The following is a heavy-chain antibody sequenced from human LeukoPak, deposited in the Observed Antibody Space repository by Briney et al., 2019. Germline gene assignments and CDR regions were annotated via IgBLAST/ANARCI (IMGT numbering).Heavy chain of an antibody. CDR1: GFTFSSYE. Sequence: GSLRLSCAASGFTFSSYEMNWVRQAPGKGLEWIGYIYYSGSTNYNPSLKSRVTISVDTSKNQFSLKLSYVTAADTAVYYCARAVWFGELLSGGNYFDYWGQGTLVTVSS. CDR3: ARAVWFGELLSGGNYFDY. D-gene: IGHD3-10*01. CDR2: IYYSGST. J-gene: IGHJ4*02. V-gene: IGHV4-59*01.